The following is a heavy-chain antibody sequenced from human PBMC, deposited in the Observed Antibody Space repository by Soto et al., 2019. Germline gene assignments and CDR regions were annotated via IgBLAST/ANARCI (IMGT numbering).Heavy chain of an antibody. CDR3: GRCSSTSCHLGADY. CDR1: GFIFSNYA. Sequence: QVQLVESGGGVVQPGRSLRLSCAASGFIFSNYAMHWVRQAPGKGLEWVALIPYDGSNKYYADSVKGRFTISRDNSKNTLYLQMNSLRTEDTAVYYCGRCSSTSCHLGADYWGQGTLVTVSS. CDR2: IPYDGSNK. J-gene: IGHJ4*02. D-gene: IGHD2-2*01. V-gene: IGHV3-30-3*01.